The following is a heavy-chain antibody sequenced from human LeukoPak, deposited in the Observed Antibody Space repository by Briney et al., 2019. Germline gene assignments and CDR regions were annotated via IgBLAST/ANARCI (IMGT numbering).Heavy chain of an antibody. CDR1: GFTFSSYA. J-gene: IGHJ4*02. CDR3: AKIQAYCGGDCYSLGYFDY. D-gene: IGHD2-21*02. CDR2: ISGSGGST. V-gene: IGHV3-23*01. Sequence: GGSLRLSCAASGFTFSSYAMSWVRQAPGKGLEWVSVISGSGGSTYYADSVKGRFTISRDNSKNTLYLQMNSLRAEDTAVYYCAKIQAYCGGDCYSLGYFDYWGQGTLVTVSS.